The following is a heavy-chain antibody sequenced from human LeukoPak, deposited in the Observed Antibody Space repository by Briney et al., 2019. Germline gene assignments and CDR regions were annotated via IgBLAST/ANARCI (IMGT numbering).Heavy chain of an antibody. V-gene: IGHV4-39*01. J-gene: IGHJ3*02. D-gene: IGHD2-2*02. CDR3: ASTIVVVPAAIPPFDAFDI. Sequence: TSETLPLTCTVSGGSISSSSYYWGWIRQPPGKGLEWIGSIYYSGSTYYNPSLKSRVTISVDTSKNQFSLKLSSVTAADTAVYYCASTIVVVPAAIPPFDAFDIWGQGTMVTVSS. CDR1: GGSISSSSYY. CDR2: IYYSGST.